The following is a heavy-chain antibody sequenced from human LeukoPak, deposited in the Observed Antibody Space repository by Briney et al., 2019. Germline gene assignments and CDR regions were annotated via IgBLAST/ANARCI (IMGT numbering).Heavy chain of an antibody. CDR3: ARTKGYSGYDSTVDV. CDR2: INSDGSST. V-gene: IGHV3-74*01. J-gene: IGHJ6*04. Sequence: GGSLRLSCAASGFTFSSDWMHWVRQAQGKGLVWVSRINSDGSSTSYADSVKGRFTISRDNAKNTLYLEMNSLRAEDTAVYYCARTKGYSGYDSTVDVWGKGTTVTVSS. D-gene: IGHD5-12*01. CDR1: GFTFSSDW.